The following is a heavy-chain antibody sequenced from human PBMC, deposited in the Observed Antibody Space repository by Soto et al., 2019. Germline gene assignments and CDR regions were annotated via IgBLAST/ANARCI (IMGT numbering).Heavy chain of an antibody. CDR1: GGSISSGGYY. Sequence: QVQLQESGPGLVKPSQTLSLTCTVSGGSISSGGYYWSWIRQHPGKGLEWIGYIYYSGRTYYNPSLKSRVTISVDTSKNQFSLKLSSVTAADTAVYYCARGQDTAMATTEHIDYWGQGTLVTVSS. D-gene: IGHD5-18*01. V-gene: IGHV4-31*03. CDR3: ARGQDTAMATTEHIDY. CDR2: IYYSGRT. J-gene: IGHJ4*02.